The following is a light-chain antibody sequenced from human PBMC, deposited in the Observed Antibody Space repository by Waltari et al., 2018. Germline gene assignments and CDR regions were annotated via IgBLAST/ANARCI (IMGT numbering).Light chain of an antibody. Sequence: QSVLTQPPSASGTPGQRVTTSCSGSSSNIGSKGVDWYQQLPGTAPKLLIYSNNQRPSGVPDRFSGSKSGISASLAISGLQSDDEADYYCAVWDDSLNGWVFGGGTKLTVL. CDR2: SNN. V-gene: IGLV1-44*01. CDR1: SSNIGSKG. J-gene: IGLJ3*02. CDR3: AVWDDSLNGWV.